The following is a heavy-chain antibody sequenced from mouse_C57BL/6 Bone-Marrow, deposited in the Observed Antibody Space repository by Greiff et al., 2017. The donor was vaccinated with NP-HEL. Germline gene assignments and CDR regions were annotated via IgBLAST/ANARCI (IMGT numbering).Heavy chain of an antibody. Sequence: EVQVVESGGDLVKPGGSLKLSCAASGFTFSSYGMSWVRQTPDKRLEWVATISSGGSYTYYPDSVKGRFTMSRDNAKSTLYMQMSSLTSEDTAIYYCACPSRYAWVAYWDQGTLVTVSA. CDR2: ISSGGSYT. J-gene: IGHJ3*01. V-gene: IGHV5-6*01. CDR3: ACPSRYAWVAY. CDR1: GFTFSSYG. D-gene: IGHD2-12*01.